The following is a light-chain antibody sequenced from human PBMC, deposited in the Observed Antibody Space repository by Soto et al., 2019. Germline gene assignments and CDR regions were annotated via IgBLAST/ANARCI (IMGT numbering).Light chain of an antibody. CDR1: QSVSRH. CDR2: GAS. V-gene: IGKV3-15*01. J-gene: IGKJ5*01. CDR3: QQYKDWPPIT. Sequence: EIVMTHSPATLSGSPVERATLSCRASQSVSRHLAWYQQKVGHSPRLLIFGASTRANGIPARFSGSGSGTEFTLSINSLQSEDFAVYYCQQYKDWPPITFGQGTRLEIK.